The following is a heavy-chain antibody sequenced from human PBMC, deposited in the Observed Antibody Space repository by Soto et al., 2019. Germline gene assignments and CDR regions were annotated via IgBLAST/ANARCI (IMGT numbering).Heavy chain of an antibody. Sequence: QVQLVQSGAEVRKPGSSVKVSCKAPGGTFSRHAISWVRQAPGQGLEWMGGIIPIFGTANHAQKFQGRVTIIEDESTSTVYMELSSLRSEDTAMYYCARGWGYDSNDYYYAYWGQGTLVIVSS. CDR2: IIPIFGTA. CDR1: GGTFSRHA. D-gene: IGHD3-22*01. CDR3: ARGWGYDSNDYYYAY. V-gene: IGHV1-69*01. J-gene: IGHJ4*02.